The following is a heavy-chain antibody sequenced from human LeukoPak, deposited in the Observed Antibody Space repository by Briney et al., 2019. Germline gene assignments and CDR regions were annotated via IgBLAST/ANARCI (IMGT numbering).Heavy chain of an antibody. CDR1: GFTFSSYG. CDR3: ARDRSVLEWLLYPPQALDY. Sequence: GGSLRLSCAASGFTFSSYGMHWVRQAPGKGLEWVAVISYDGSNKYYADSVKGRFTISRDNSKNALYLQMNSLRAEDTAVYYCARDRSVLEWLLYPPQALDYWGQGTLVTVSS. D-gene: IGHD3-3*01. V-gene: IGHV3-30*03. CDR2: ISYDGSNK. J-gene: IGHJ4*02.